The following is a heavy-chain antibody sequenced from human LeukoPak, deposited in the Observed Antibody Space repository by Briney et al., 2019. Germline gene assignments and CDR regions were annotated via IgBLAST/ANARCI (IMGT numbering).Heavy chain of an antibody. J-gene: IGHJ4*02. CDR3: ARNSGDSDLNY. D-gene: IGHD2-21*02. CDR2: IYRSGAT. V-gene: IGHV4-4*02. CDR1: GDSFSGNNY. Sequence: SETLSLTCAVSGDSFSGNNYWTWVRQPPGKGLEWIGEIYRSGATNYNPSLKSRVTVSQDKSKNQFSLKLNSVTAADTAIYYCARNSGDSDLNYWGQGVLVTVSS.